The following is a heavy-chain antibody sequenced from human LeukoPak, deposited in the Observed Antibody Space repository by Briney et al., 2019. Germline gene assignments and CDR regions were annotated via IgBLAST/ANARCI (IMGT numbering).Heavy chain of an antibody. D-gene: IGHD6-19*01. CDR3: ARSRLAVAEFDY. Sequence: ASVKVSCKASGYTFTSYYMHWVRQAPGQWLEWMGIINPSGGSTSYAQKFQGRVTMTRDTSTSTVYMELSSLRSEDTAVYYCARSRLAVAEFDYWGQGTLVTVSS. J-gene: IGHJ4*02. V-gene: IGHV1-46*01. CDR1: GYTFTSYY. CDR2: INPSGGST.